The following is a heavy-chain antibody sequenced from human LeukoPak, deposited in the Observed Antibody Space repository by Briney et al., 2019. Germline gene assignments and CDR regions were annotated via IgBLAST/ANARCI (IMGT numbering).Heavy chain of an antibody. Sequence: GASVRVSCKAYKYTFTGYYLHWVRQAPGQGPESMGWINPNSGATNYAQKFQGRVTMTRDTSISTAYMELSRLRSDDTAVYYCARGIPVAGNDYWGQGTLVTVSS. V-gene: IGHV1-2*02. CDR3: ARGIPVAGNDY. CDR2: INPNSGAT. J-gene: IGHJ4*02. CDR1: KYTFTGYY. D-gene: IGHD6-19*01.